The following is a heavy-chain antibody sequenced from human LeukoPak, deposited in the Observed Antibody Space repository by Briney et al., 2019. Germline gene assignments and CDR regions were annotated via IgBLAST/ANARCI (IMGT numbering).Heavy chain of an antibody. CDR1: GFTFRFYS. V-gene: IGHV3-48*01. J-gene: IGHJ3*02. CDR3: VRVGTSFDI. Sequence: GGSLRLSCAASGFTFRFYSMNWVRQAPGKGLEWVSYISTNTTTIYYADSVKGRFTISRDNAKNSLYLQMNSLRVEDTAVYYCVRVGTSFDIWGQGTMVTVSS. D-gene: IGHD7-27*01. CDR2: ISTNTTTI.